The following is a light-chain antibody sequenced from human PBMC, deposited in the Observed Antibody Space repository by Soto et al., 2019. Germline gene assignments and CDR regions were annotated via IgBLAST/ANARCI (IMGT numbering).Light chain of an antibody. Sequence: EIVLTQSPGTLSLSPGERATLSCRTSQTISNNYLAWYQQKPGQAPRLLIYGASSRTTGIPDRFSGSGSGTDFTLTISRLEPEDFAVYFCQQYSMSPLTFGQGTKV. CDR3: QQYSMSPLT. J-gene: IGKJ2*01. V-gene: IGKV3-20*01. CDR1: QTISNNY. CDR2: GAS.